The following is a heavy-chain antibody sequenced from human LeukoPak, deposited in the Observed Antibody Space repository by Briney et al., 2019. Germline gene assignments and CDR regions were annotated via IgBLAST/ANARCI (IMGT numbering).Heavy chain of an antibody. CDR3: ARGGRLRGNWFDP. V-gene: IGHV1-8*01. Sequence: ASVKVSCKASGYTFTSYNINWVRQATGQGLGWMGWMNPNSGNTGYAQKFQGRVTMTRNTSISTAYMELSSLRSEDTAVYYCARGGRLRGNWFDPWGQGTLVTVSS. D-gene: IGHD3-10*01. J-gene: IGHJ5*02. CDR2: MNPNSGNT. CDR1: GYTFTSYN.